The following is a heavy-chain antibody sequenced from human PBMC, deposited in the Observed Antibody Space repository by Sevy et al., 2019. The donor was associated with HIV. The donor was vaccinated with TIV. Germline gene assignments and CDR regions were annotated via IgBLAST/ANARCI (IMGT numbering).Heavy chain of an antibody. CDR2: ISYAGDNK. Sequence: GGSLRLSCAASVFAFSDYAMHWVRQAPGKGLEWVAAISYAGDNKYFADSVKGRFTVSKDNSKNTLYLEMNSLRAEDTAVYYCAKAHADCSGGTCYTAHYYYDMDVWGRGATVTVSS. CDR3: AKAHADCSGGTCYTAHYYYDMDV. J-gene: IGHJ6*02. CDR1: VFAFSDYA. V-gene: IGHV3-30*18. D-gene: IGHD2-15*01.